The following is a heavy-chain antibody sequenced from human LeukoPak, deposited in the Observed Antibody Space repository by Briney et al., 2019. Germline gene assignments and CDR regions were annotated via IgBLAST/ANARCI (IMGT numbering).Heavy chain of an antibody. CDR3: ARRPGGVLADTDFFES. V-gene: IGHV5-10-1*01. Sequence: GAALQISSKGSGSRFSNYWIGWVRQMPGEGGEWMGRIDPDDSYTNHSPAFQGHVTMSAEKSSRTAYLQWSSLEASDTAMYYSARRPGGVLADTDFFESWGQGTLVIVSS. J-gene: IGHJ4*02. CDR1: GSRFSNYW. D-gene: IGHD3-16*01. CDR2: IDPDDSYT.